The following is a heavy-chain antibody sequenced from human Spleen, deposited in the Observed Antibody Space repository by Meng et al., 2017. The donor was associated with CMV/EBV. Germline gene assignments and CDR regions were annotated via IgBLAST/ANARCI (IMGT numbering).Heavy chain of an antibody. CDR2: IYSSGRTI. D-gene: IGHD3-3*01. J-gene: IGHJ6*02. CDR3: ASVPTIFGVVISV. Sequence: GGSLRLSCAASGFTFSSFEMNWVRQAPGKGLEWVSYIYSSGRTIYYADSVKGRFSISRDNAKNTLYLQMSSLRAEDTAVYYCASVPTIFGVVISVWGQGTTVTVSS. CDR1: GFTFSSFE. V-gene: IGHV3-48*03.